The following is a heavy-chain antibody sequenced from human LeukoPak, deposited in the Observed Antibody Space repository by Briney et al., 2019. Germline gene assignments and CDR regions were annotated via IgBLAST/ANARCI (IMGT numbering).Heavy chain of an antibody. CDR2: IKRDGSEK. D-gene: IGHD3-10*01. V-gene: IGHV3-7*01. J-gene: IGHJ4*02. Sequence: GGSLRLSCAASGFTFSSYWMSWVRQAPGKGLEWVANIKRDGSEKYYVDSVKGRFTISRDNAKNSLYLQMNSLRAEDTAVYYCARDLYYYGSGSYFGYWGQGTLATVSS. CDR1: GFTFSSYW. CDR3: ARDLYYYGSGSYFGY.